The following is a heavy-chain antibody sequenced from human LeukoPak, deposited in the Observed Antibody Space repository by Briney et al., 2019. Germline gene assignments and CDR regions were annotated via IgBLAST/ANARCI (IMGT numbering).Heavy chain of an antibody. Sequence: PGGSLRLSCAASGFTFSSYAMSWVRQAPGKGLEWVSGISGSGDNTYYADSVKGRFTISRDNSKNTLYLQMNSLRAEDTAVYYCAKKEDIVATISYFDYWGQGTLVTVSS. CDR2: ISGSGDNT. D-gene: IGHD5-12*01. CDR3: AKKEDIVATISYFDY. CDR1: GFTFSSYA. J-gene: IGHJ4*02. V-gene: IGHV3-23*01.